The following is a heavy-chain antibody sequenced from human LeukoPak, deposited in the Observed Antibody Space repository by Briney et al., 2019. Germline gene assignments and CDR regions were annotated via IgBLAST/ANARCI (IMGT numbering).Heavy chain of an antibody. CDR1: GGSISSSSYY. J-gene: IGHJ5*02. V-gene: IGHV4-39*07. D-gene: IGHD6-13*01. CDR2: IYYSGST. Sequence: PSETLSLTCTVSGGSISSSSYYWGWIRQPPGKGLEWIGSIYYSGSTYYNPSLKSRVTISVDTSKNQFSLKLSSVTAADTAGYYCAGDWYSSSWGGENWFDPWGQGTLVTVSS. CDR3: AGDWYSSSWGGENWFDP.